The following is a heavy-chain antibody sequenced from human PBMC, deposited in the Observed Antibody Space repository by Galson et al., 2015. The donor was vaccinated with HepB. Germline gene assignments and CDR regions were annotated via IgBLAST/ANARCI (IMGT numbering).Heavy chain of an antibody. D-gene: IGHD3-3*02. V-gene: IGHV3-23*01. CDR2: ISGGGGSS. Sequence: SLRLSCAASGFTFSSYAMNWVRQAPGKGLEWVSSISGGGGSSYYADSVRGRFTISRDNSKKTLDLQMDGLTAEDTAVYYCAKGVISYSYMDVWGKGTTVTVSS. CDR1: GFTFSSYA. J-gene: IGHJ6*03. CDR3: AKGVISYSYMDV.